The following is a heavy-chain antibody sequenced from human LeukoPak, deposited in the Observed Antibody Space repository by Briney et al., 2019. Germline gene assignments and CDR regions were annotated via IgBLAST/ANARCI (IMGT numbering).Heavy chain of an antibody. D-gene: IGHD2-15*01. V-gene: IGHV3-30*18. J-gene: IGHJ6*02. CDR3: AKGLVAATFYYYYGMDV. CDR2: ISYDGSNK. CDR1: GFTFSNYA. Sequence: GRSLRLSCAASGFTFSNYAMHWVRQAPGKGLEWVTLISYDGSNKYYADSVKGRFTISRDNSKNTLYLQMNSLRAEDTAVYYCAKGLVAATFYYYYGMDVWGQGTTVTVSS.